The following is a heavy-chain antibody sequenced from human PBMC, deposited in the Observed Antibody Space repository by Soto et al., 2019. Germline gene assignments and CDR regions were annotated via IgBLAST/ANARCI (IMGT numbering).Heavy chain of an antibody. J-gene: IGHJ4*02. Sequence: SETLSLTCTVSGGSISSGDYYWSWIRQPPGKGLEWIGYIYYSGSTYYNPSLKSRVTISVDTSKNQFSLKLSSVTAADTAVYYCARAARDGSDSSGYYYWGQGTLVTVSS. CDR2: IYYSGST. D-gene: IGHD3-22*01. CDR3: ARAARDGSDSSGYYY. CDR1: GGSISSGDYY. V-gene: IGHV4-30-4*01.